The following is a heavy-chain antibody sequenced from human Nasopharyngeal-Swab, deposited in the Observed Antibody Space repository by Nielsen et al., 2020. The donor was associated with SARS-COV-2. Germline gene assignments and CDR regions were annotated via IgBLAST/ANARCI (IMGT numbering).Heavy chain of an antibody. V-gene: IGHV3-30-3*01. J-gene: IGHJ6*03. Sequence: WIRQPPGKGLEWVAVISYDGSNKYYADSVKGRFTISRDNSKNTLYLQMNSLRAADTAVYYCARGRRVATIFHGWAPYYMDVWGKGTTVTVSS. CDR3: ARGRRVATIFHGWAPYYMDV. D-gene: IGHD5-12*01. CDR2: ISYDGSNK.